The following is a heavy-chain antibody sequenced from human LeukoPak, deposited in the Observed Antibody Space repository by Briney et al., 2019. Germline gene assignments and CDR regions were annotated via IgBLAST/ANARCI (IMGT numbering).Heavy chain of an antibody. Sequence: PGGSLRLSCGASGFTFSSYWMSWVRQAPGKGLEWVANIKQDGSEKYYVDSVKGRFTISRDNAKNSLYLQMNSLRAEDTAVYYCARDNSGRRWSLFDYWGQGTLVTVSS. CDR1: GFTFSSYW. CDR2: IKQDGSEK. D-gene: IGHD5-12*01. CDR3: ARDNSGRRWSLFDY. V-gene: IGHV3-7*01. J-gene: IGHJ4*02.